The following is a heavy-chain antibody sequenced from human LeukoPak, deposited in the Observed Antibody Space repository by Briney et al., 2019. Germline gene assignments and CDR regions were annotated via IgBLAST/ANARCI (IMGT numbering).Heavy chain of an antibody. CDR2: INPNSGGT. V-gene: IGHV1-2*02. J-gene: IGHJ4*02. CDR1: GYTFTGYY. CDR3: ARDREPLSGWTPDFDY. D-gene: IGHD6-19*01. Sequence: ASVKVSCTASGYTFTGYYMHWVRQAPGQGLEWMGWINPNSGGTNYAQKFQGRVTMTRDTPISTAYMELSRLRSDDTAVYYCARDREPLSGWTPDFDYWGQGTLVTVSS.